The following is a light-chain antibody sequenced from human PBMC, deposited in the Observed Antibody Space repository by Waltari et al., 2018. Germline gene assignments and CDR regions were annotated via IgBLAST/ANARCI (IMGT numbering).Light chain of an antibody. CDR3: QQYYSIPLS. CDR2: WAS. Sequence: DIVVTQSQDSLAVSLGERANINCTPSQSVLSNSKNKNHLAWYQQKPGQPPKLLIYWASTRESGVPDRFSGSGSGTEFTLTISSLQAEDVALYYCQQYYSIPLSFGGGTKVEIK. CDR1: QSVLSNSKNKNH. J-gene: IGKJ4*01. V-gene: IGKV4-1*01.